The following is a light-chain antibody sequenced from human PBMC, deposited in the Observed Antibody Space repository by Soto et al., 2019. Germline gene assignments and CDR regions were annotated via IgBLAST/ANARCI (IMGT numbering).Light chain of an antibody. CDR1: QDISSY. J-gene: IGKJ1*01. CDR2: AAS. V-gene: IGKV1-39*01. CDR3: QQSYKTPWT. Sequence: DIQMTQSPSSLSASLGDRVTITCRANQDISSYLIWYQHKLGQAPKLLIHAASTLASGVPSRFSGSESGTDFTLTISRLEHEDSATYSCQQSYKTPWTFGQGTKVEIK.